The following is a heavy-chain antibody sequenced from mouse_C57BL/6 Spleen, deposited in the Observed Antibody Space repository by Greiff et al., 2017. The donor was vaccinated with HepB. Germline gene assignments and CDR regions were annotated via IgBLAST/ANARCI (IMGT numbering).Heavy chain of an antibody. CDR1: GFNFSDYG. Sequence: DVMLVESGGGLVKPGGSLKLSCAASGFNFSDYGMHWVRQAPEKGLEWVAYISSGSSTIYYADTVKGRFTISRDNAKNTLFLQMTSLRSEDTAMYYCARPNWDGWYFDVWGTGTTVTVSS. CDR2: ISSGSSTI. J-gene: IGHJ1*03. CDR3: ARPNWDGWYFDV. D-gene: IGHD4-1*01. V-gene: IGHV5-17*01.